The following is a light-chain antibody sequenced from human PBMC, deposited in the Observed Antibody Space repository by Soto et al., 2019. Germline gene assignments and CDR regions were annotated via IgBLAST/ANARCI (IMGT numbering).Light chain of an antibody. CDR3: QQSYSWPPLT. Sequence: EIVMTQSPATLSVSPGERATLSCRASQSVNSNLAWYHQKPGQAPRLLIYGASTRATGIPARLSGSGSGTEFTLTISSVQSEDFAVYYCQQSYSWPPLTFGGGTKVEIK. CDR2: GAS. V-gene: IGKV3-15*01. J-gene: IGKJ4*01. CDR1: QSVNSN.